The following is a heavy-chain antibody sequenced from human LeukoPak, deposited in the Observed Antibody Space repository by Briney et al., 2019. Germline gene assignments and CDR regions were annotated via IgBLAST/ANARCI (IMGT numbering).Heavy chain of an antibody. D-gene: IGHD6-25*01. CDR1: GFAFSTYS. V-gene: IGHV3-21*01. Sequence: PGGSLRLSCAASGFAFSTYSMNWVRQTPGKGLEWVSSITSTSNYISYADSLMGRFTISRDNAKNSLYLQMHSLRAEDTAVYYCARTLPGGHNFDYWGQGTLVTVSS. CDR3: ARTLPGGHNFDY. J-gene: IGHJ4*02. CDR2: ITSTSNYI.